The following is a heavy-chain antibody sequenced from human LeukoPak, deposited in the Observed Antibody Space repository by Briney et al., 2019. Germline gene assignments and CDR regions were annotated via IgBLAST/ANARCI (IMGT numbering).Heavy chain of an antibody. CDR2: MNPNSGNT. V-gene: IGHV1-8*01. Sequence: ASVKVSCKASGYTFTSYDINWVRQATGQGLEWMGWMNPNSGNTGYAQKFQGRVTMTRNTSISTAYMELSSLRSEDTAVYYCARGGVFTVAAPCWGQGTLVTVSS. CDR1: GYTFTSYD. D-gene: IGHD6-19*01. J-gene: IGHJ4*02. CDR3: ARGGVFTVAAPC.